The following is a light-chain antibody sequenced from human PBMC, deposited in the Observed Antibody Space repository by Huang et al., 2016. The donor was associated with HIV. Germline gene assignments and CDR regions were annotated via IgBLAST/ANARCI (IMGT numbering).Light chain of an antibody. V-gene: IGKV1-33*01. CDR2: DEF. CDR3: QQYDNLPLT. CDR1: QDITNY. J-gene: IGKJ4*01. Sequence: DIQMTQSPSSLSASVGDRVTIGCQASQDITNYLNRYRQKPGRAPEILIDDEFSLETWVSSRFNGSGSGTNFTFSITSLQPEDIGTYFCQQYDNLPLTFGGGTKVEI.